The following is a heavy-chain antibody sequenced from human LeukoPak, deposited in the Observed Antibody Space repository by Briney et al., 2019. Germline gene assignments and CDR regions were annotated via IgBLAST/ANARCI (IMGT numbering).Heavy chain of an antibody. CDR1: EFTFSSYR. CDR2: ISSSSSYI. CDR3: ARDGYGDYGLDY. V-gene: IGHV3-21*01. D-gene: IGHD4-17*01. J-gene: IGHJ4*02. Sequence: GGSLRLSCAASEFTFSSYRMNWVRQTPGKGLEWVSSISSSSSYIYYADSVKVRFTISRDNAKNSLYLQMNGLRAEDTAVYYCARDGYGDYGLDYWGQGILVTVSS.